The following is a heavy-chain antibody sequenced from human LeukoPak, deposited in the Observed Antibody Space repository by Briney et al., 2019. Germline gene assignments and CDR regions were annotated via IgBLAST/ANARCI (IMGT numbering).Heavy chain of an antibody. V-gene: IGHV4-39*01. CDR1: GGSISSSSYY. D-gene: IGHD3-9*01. CDR2: IYYSGST. J-gene: IGHJ4*02. Sequence: SETLSLTCTVSGGSISSSSYYWGWIRQPPGKGLEWIGSIYYSGSTYYNPSLKSRVTISVDTSKNQFSLKLSSVTAADTAVYYCARHGSVAYYDILTGYGARGYIDYWGQGTLVTVSS. CDR3: ARHGSVAYYDILTGYGARGYIDY.